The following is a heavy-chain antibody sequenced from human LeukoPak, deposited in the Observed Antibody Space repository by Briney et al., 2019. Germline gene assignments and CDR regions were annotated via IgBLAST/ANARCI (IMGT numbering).Heavy chain of an antibody. CDR1: GLTFSSHD. CDR3: ATGRSRGWSYAFDI. J-gene: IGHJ3*02. Sequence: GGSLRLSCAASGLTFSSHDMHWVRQGTGKGLEWVSAIGTLADTFYLDSVKGRFTISRENAKNSLYLQMNSLRAGDTAVYYCATGRSRGWSYAFDIWGRGTMVTVSS. CDR2: IGTLADT. V-gene: IGHV3-13*01. D-gene: IGHD6-19*01.